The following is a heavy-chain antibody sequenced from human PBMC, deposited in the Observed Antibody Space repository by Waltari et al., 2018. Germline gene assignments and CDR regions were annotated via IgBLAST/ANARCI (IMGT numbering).Heavy chain of an antibody. D-gene: IGHD3-22*01. CDR2: LRNTGGT. Sequence: HVQLQESGPGLVTPSETLSLTCTVPGDFLRDYHRTWIRQAPGKGLEWIAYLRNTGGTKCTPSLESRVTVSAVTSKKQFSLRLTSVTAADTAVYYCARLPTKYFDSLGWGFFDQWGQGILVTVSS. V-gene: IGHV4-59*08. J-gene: IGHJ4*02. CDR1: GDFLRDYH. CDR3: ARLPTKYFDSLGWGFFDQ.